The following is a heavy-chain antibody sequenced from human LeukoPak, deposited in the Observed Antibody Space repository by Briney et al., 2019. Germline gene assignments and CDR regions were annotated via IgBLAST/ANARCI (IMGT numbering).Heavy chain of an antibody. D-gene: IGHD5-18*01. J-gene: IGHJ3*02. Sequence: PSETLSLTCTVSGGSISSCDYYWSWIRQPPGKGLEWIGYIYYSGSTYYNPSLKSRVTISVDTSKNQFSLKLSSVTAADTAVYYCARERIQLWLHAFDIWGQGTMVTVSS. CDR2: IYYSGST. V-gene: IGHV4-30-4*01. CDR1: GGSISSCDYY. CDR3: ARERIQLWLHAFDI.